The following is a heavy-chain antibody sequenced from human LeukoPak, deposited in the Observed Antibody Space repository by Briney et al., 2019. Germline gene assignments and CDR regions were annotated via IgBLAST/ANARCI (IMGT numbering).Heavy chain of an antibody. CDR1: GFTFSSYA. D-gene: IGHD5-18*01. CDR2: ISSNGGST. Sequence: GGSLRLSCSASGFTFSSYAMHWVRQAPGKGLEYVSAISSNGGSTYYADSVKGRFTISRDNSKNTLYLQMSSLRAEDTAVYYCVKGMDIAMVSAFDYWGQGTLVTVFS. J-gene: IGHJ4*02. V-gene: IGHV3-64D*09. CDR3: VKGMDIAMVSAFDY.